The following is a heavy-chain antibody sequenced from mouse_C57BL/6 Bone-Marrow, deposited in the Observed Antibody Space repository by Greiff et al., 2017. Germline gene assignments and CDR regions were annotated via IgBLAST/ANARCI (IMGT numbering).Heavy chain of an antibody. V-gene: IGHV5-2*01. CDR2: INSDGGST. J-gene: IGHJ3*01. Sequence: EVQLQQSGGGLVQPGESLKLSCESNEYEFPSHDMSWVRKTPEKRLELVAAINSDGGSTYYPDTMERRFIISRDNTKKTLYLQMSSLRSEDTALYYCARNYDYDGGFAYWGQGTLVTVSA. CDR3: ARNYDYDGGFAY. CDR1: EYEFPSHD. D-gene: IGHD2-4*01.